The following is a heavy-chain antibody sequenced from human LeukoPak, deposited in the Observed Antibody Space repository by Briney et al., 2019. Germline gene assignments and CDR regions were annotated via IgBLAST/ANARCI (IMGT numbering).Heavy chain of an antibody. CDR2: IYYSGST. CDR1: GYSISSGYY. J-gene: IGHJ3*02. V-gene: IGHV4-61*01. CDR3: ARRPVLNYYDSSGYKMNAFDI. Sequence: SETLSLTCTVSGYSISSGYYWGWIRQPPGKGLEWIGYIYYSGSTNYNPSLKSQVTISVDTSKNQFSLKLSSVTAADTAVYYCARRPVLNYYDSSGYKMNAFDIWGQGTMVTVSS. D-gene: IGHD3-22*01.